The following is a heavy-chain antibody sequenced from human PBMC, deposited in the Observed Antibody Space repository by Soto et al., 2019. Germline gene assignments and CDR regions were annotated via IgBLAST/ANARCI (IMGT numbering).Heavy chain of an antibody. CDR2: IYYNGHT. CDR3: ERINDCWSGSSDIDY. J-gene: IGHJ4*02. Sequence: PSETLSLTCTVSGGSISSSNYYWGWIRQPPGKGLEWIGSIYYNGHTYSNPSLKSRVTISVDTSKSQFSLKLSSLTAADTAAYYCERINDCWSGSSDIDYWGQGTLVTVSS. V-gene: IGHV4-39*01. CDR1: GGSISSSNYY. D-gene: IGHD3-3*01.